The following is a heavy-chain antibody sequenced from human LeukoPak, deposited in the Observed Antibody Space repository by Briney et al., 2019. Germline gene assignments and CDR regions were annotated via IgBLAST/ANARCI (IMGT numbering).Heavy chain of an antibody. Sequence: SETLSLTCAVYGGSLIGYYWTWIRQPPEKGLEWIGEINHRGTTNYNPSLRSRVTISVDSSKNQFSLRLTSVTAAATDVDCCAXXGQXSSTSXPLGPWXQGTPVTVSS. CDR1: GGSLIGYY. V-gene: IGHV4-34*01. CDR3: AXXGQXSSTSXPLGP. D-gene: IGHD2-2*01. J-gene: IGHJ5*02. CDR2: INHRGTT.